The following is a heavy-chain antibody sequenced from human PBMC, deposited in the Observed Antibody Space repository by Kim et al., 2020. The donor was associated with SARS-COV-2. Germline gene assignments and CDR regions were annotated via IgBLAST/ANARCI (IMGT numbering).Heavy chain of an antibody. Sequence: YYADSVKGRFTISRDNSKNTLYLQMNSLRAEDTAVYYCAIGVEMATIKDYWGQGTLVTVSS. J-gene: IGHJ4*02. D-gene: IGHD5-12*01. V-gene: IGHV3-53*01. CDR3: AIGVEMATIKDY.